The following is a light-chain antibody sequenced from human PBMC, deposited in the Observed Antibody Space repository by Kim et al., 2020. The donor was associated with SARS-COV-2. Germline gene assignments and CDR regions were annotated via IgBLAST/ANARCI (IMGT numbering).Light chain of an antibody. J-gene: IGLJ2*01. Sequence: QSITISCTGTSSDVGGYNYVSWYQQHPGKAPKLMIYDVSNRPSGVSNRISGSKSGNTASLTISGLQAEDEADYYCSSYTSSSTLVVFGGGTQLTVL. CDR1: SSDVGGYNY. CDR3: SSYTSSSTLVV. CDR2: DVS. V-gene: IGLV2-14*03.